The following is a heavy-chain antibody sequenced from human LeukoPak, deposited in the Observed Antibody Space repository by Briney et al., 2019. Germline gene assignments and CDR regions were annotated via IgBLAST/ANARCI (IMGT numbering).Heavy chain of an antibody. Sequence: GGSLRLSCAASGFTFANYAMSCVRQAPGKGLEWVSGISGSGGSTYYADSVKGRFTISRDTSKKTLYLQMNSLRAADTAIYYCGKDVSSDYQLLLLDYWGRGTLVTVSS. V-gene: IGHV3-23*01. CDR3: GKDVSSDYQLLLLDY. CDR2: ISGSGGST. CDR1: GFTFANYA. D-gene: IGHD2-2*01. J-gene: IGHJ4*02.